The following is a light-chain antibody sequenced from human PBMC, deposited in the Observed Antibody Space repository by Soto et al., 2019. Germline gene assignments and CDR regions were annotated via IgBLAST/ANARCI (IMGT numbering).Light chain of an antibody. J-gene: IGKJ1*01. V-gene: IGKV3-15*01. Sequence: GMTEAPGALSVSTGERSTLSCRASQSVSSNLAWYQQKPGQAPRLLIYGASTRATGIPARFSGSGSGTDFTLTISSLQSEDFAVYHCQQYNNWPLTVGPGTKVDIK. CDR1: QSVSSN. CDR2: GAS. CDR3: QQYNNWPLT.